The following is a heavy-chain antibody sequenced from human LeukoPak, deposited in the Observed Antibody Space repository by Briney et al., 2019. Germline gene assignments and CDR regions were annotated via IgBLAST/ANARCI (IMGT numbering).Heavy chain of an antibody. CDR3: AKGATSAYFSPLDS. CDR2: ITNGGCNT. Sequence: GGSLRLSCGASGFTFSNYAISWVRQAPGKGLEWVSGITNGGCNTNYAVSVKVRFTISRDNAKNTLYLQMDSLRAEDTAIYYCAKGATSAYFSPLDSWGQGTLVTVSS. J-gene: IGHJ4*02. CDR1: GFTFSNYA. V-gene: IGHV3-23*01. D-gene: IGHD3-22*01.